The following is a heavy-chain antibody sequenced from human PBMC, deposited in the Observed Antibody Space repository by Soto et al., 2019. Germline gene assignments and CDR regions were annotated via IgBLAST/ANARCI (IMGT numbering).Heavy chain of an antibody. CDR2: IVVGSGNT. CDR3: AAGSYYYDSSGYYPDAFDI. V-gene: IGHV1-58*02. D-gene: IGHD3-22*01. CDR1: GYTLTSYA. J-gene: IGHJ3*02. Sequence: SVKVSCKDSGYTLTSYARQWVRQARGQRLEWIGWIVVGSGNTNYAQKFQERVTITRDMSTSTAYMELSSLRSEDTAVYYCAAGSYYYDSSGYYPDAFDIWGQGTMVTVSS.